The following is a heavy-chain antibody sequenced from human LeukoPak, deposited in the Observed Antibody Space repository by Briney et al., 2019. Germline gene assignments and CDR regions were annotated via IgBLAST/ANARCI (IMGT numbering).Heavy chain of an antibody. J-gene: IGHJ4*02. CDR1: GFTFSSYA. D-gene: IGHD3-10*01. V-gene: IGHV3-30*04. CDR2: ISYDGNNE. CDR3: ATVFGYDGSGSSDY. Sequence: PGGSLRLSCAASGFTFSSYAMHWVRQAPGKGLEWVAVISYDGNNEYYADSVKGRFTISRDNSKNTLYLQMNSLRAEDTAVYYCATVFGYDGSGSSDYWGQGALVTVSS.